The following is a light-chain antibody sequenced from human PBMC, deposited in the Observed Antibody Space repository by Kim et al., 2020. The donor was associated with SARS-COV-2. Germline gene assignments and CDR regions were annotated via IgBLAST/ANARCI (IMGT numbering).Light chain of an antibody. V-gene: IGKV3-15*01. J-gene: IGKJ1*01. CDR1: RRVDTN. CDR3: QQYGTWPRT. Sequence: VSPGERVTLPCRSSRRVDTNVAGYQQRRGQAPTLLVFGAFTRASNCPTRISGSGFWTEFTLTISSLHPDDFAVYYCQQYGTWPRTFGQGTKVDIK. CDR2: GAF.